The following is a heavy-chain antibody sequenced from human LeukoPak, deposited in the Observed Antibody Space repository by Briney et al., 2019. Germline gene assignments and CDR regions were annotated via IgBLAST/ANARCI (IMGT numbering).Heavy chain of an antibody. J-gene: IGHJ4*02. V-gene: IGHV4-34*01. CDR1: GGSFSGYY. CDR2: IDHSGST. Sequence: KPSETLSLTCAVYGGSFSGYYWSWIRQPPGKGLEWIGEIDHSGSTNYNPSLKSRVTISVDTSKNQFSLKLSSVTAADTAVYYCARGRYSGYEPRILDYWGQGTLVTVSS. D-gene: IGHD5-12*01. CDR3: ARGRYSGYEPRILDY.